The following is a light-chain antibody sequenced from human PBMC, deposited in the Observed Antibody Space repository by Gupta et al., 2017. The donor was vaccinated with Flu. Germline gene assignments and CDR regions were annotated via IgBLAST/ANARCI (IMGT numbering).Light chain of an antibody. Sequence: QSVLTQPPSASGTPGQRVTISCSGSTSTIGSNSVNWYQHLPGTAPKLLIYSHNQRSSGVPDRFSGSKSGTSASLAISGLQSEDEAVYYCAAWDDSLNGLIFGGGTKLTVL. V-gene: IGLV1-44*01. J-gene: IGLJ2*01. CDR3: AAWDDSLNGLI. CDR2: SHN. CDR1: TSTIGSNS.